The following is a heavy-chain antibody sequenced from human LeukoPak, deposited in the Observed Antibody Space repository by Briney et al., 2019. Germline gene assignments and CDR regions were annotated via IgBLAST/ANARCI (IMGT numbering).Heavy chain of an antibody. V-gene: IGHV1-18*04. J-gene: IGHJ6*02. CDR3: ARDIVVVVGSFYYGMDV. CDR2: ISVYSGNT. D-gene: IGHD2-15*01. CDR1: GYTFTGYY. Sequence: ASVKVSCKASGYTFTGYYMHWVRQAPGQGLEWMAWISVYSGNTKIAQKFQGRVTVTTDTSTNTDYMELRSLRSDDTAMYYCARDIVVVVGSFYYGMDVWGQGTAVTVSS.